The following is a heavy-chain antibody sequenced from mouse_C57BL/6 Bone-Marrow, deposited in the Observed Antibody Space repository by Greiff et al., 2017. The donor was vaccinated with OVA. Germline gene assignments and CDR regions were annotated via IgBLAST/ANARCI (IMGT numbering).Heavy chain of an antibody. V-gene: IGHV1-19*01. CDR2: INPYNGGT. CDR3: AREIYYYGSSYDY. CDR1: GYTFTDYY. D-gene: IGHD1-1*01. J-gene: IGHJ2*01. Sequence: VQLKESGPVLVKPGASVKMSCKASGYTFTDYYMNWVKQSHGKSLEWIGVINPYNGGTSYNQKFKGKATLTVDKSSSTAYMELNSLTSEDSAVYYCAREIYYYGSSYDYWGQGTTLTVSS.